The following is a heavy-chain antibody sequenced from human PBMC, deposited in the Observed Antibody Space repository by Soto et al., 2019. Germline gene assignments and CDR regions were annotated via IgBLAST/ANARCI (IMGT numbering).Heavy chain of an antibody. V-gene: IGHV4-31*03. CDR3: AIDDGELRELDRLNRLRFFEWSRMITYKWFDL. J-gene: IGHJ5*02. D-gene: IGHD3-3*01. Sequence: SETLSLTCTVSGGSIRSGGYYWSWIRQHPGKGLEWIGYIYYSGSTYYNPSLKSRVTISVDTSKNQFSLKLSSVTAADTAVYYCAIDDGELRELDRLNRLRFFEWSRMITYKWFDLWRQGILVTVSS. CDR1: GGSIRSGGYY. CDR2: IYYSGST.